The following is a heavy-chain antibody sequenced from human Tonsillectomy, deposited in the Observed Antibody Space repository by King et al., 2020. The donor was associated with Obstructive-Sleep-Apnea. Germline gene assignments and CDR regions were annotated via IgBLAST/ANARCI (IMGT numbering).Heavy chain of an antibody. J-gene: IGHJ4*02. CDR1: GYTFTSYA. V-gene: IGHV1-3*01. CDR2: INAGNGNT. D-gene: IGHD4-17*01. CDR3: ARDRDYGDYIGSFDY. Sequence: QLVQSGAEVKKPGASVKVSCKASGYTFTSYAMHWVRQAPGQRLEWMGWINAGNGNTKYSQKFQGRVTITRDTSASTAYMELSSLRSEDTAVYYCARDRDYGDYIGSFDYWGQGTLVTVSS.